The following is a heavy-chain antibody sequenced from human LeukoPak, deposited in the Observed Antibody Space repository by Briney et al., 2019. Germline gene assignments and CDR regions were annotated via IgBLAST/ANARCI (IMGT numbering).Heavy chain of an antibody. CDR3: ARDQFVGAIRSNWFDP. CDR2: ISSSSSYI. Sequence: GGSLRLSCAASGFTFSSYSMNWVRQAPGKGLEWVSSISSSSSYIYYADSVKGRFTISRDNAKNSLYLQINSLRAEDTAVYYCARDQFVGAIRSNWFDPWGQGTLVTVSS. V-gene: IGHV3-21*01. CDR1: GFTFSSYS. D-gene: IGHD1-26*01. J-gene: IGHJ5*02.